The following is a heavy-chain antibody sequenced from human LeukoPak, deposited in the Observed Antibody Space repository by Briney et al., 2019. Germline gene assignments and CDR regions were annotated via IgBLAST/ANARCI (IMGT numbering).Heavy chain of an antibody. Sequence: SETLSLTCTVSGGSINNYYWSWIRQPPGKGLEWIGYIYYSGSTNYNPSLKSRVTISVDTSKNQFSLKLSSVTAADTAGDYWARGVILLSTDGFYIWGQGTIVTVSS. J-gene: IGHJ3*02. CDR1: GGSINNYY. V-gene: IGHV4-59*01. CDR3: ARGVILLSTDGFYI. CDR2: IYYSGST. D-gene: IGHD5-18*01.